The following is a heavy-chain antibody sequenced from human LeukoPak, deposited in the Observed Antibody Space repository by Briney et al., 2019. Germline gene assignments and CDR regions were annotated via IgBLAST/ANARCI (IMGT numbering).Heavy chain of an antibody. V-gene: IGHV3-30*04. CDR2: ISYDGSNK. CDR1: GFTFSSYA. CDR3: AKDHDSSSRPTIDY. Sequence: GGSLRLSCAASGFTFSSYAMHWVRQAPGKGLEWVAVISYDGSNKYYADSVKGRFTISRDNSKNTLYLQMNSLRAEDTAVYYCAKDHDSSSRPTIDYWGQGTLVTVSS. D-gene: IGHD6-13*01. J-gene: IGHJ4*02.